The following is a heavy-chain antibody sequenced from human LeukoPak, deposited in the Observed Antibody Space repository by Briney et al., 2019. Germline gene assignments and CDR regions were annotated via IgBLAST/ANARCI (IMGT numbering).Heavy chain of an antibody. J-gene: IGHJ3*01. D-gene: IGHD4-23*01. CDR2: IFVGSGNT. CDR3: AAEGRPTVVTFRKGAVDH. V-gene: IGHV1-58*01. CDR1: GFTFTSSA. Sequence: TSVKVSFKASGFTFTSSAVQWVRQARGQRLEWIGWIFVGSGNTNYARKFQERVTITRDMSTSTVYMELSSLRSEDTAVYYCAAEGRPTVVTFRKGAVDHWGQGTMVTVSS.